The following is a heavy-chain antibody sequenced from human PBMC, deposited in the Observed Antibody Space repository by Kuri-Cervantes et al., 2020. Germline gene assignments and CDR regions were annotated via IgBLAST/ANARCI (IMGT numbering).Heavy chain of an antibody. CDR3: AREARDGYSSSWYVDY. CDR1: GGSISSSSHY. J-gene: IGHJ4*02. Sequence: SETLSLTCTVSGGSISSSSHYWGWIRQPPGKGLEWTGSIYYSGSSYYNPSLKSRVNISVDTSKNLFSLDLSSVTAADTAVYYCAREARDGYSSSWYVDYWGQGTLVTVSS. CDR2: IYYSGSS. D-gene: IGHD6-13*01. V-gene: IGHV4-39*07.